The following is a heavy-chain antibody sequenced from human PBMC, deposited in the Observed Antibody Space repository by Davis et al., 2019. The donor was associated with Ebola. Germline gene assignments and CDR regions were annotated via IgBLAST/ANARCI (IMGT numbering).Heavy chain of an antibody. V-gene: IGHV1-69*05. Sequence: SVKVSCKASGGTFSRHGISWVRQAPGQGLEWMGGIIPIFGTTNYAQKFQGRVTINTDESTSTAYMELSSLSSEDTAVHYCARDLPPHFGMDVWGQGTTVTVSS. CDR2: IIPIFGTT. J-gene: IGHJ6*02. CDR3: ARDLPPHFGMDV. CDR1: GGTFSRHG.